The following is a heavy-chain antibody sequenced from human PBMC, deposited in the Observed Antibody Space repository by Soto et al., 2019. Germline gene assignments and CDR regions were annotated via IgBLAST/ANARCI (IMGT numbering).Heavy chain of an antibody. CDR2: ISAHNGKT. CDR3: ARGRYGDY. V-gene: IGHV1-18*01. D-gene: IGHD1-1*01. Sequence: QVHLVQSGAEVKKPGASVKVSCKGSGYTFTSYGIAWVRQATGQGLEWMGWISAHNGKTDYAQKLQGRVTVTRDTSTSTAYMELRSVRSDDTAVYYCARGRYGDYWGQGDLVTVSS. J-gene: IGHJ4*02. CDR1: GYTFTSYG.